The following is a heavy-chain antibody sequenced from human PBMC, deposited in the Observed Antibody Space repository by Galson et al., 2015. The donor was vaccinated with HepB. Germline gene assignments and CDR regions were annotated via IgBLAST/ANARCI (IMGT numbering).Heavy chain of an antibody. CDR3: ARVVGKFKPGIKTPLDY. V-gene: IGHV3-30*04. CDR2: ISYDGSNK. D-gene: IGHD3-10*01. Sequence: SLRLSCAASGFTFSSYSMHWVRQAPGKGLEWVAVISYDGSNKYYADSVKGRFTISRDNSKNTLYLQMNSLRAEDTAVYYCARVVGKFKPGIKTPLDYWGQGTLVTVSS. J-gene: IGHJ4*02. CDR1: GFTFSSYS.